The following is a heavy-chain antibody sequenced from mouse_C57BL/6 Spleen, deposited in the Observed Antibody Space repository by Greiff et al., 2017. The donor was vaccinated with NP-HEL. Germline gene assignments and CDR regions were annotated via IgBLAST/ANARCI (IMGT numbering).Heavy chain of an antibody. CDR2: ISGGGGNP. D-gene: IGHD1-1*01. CDR3: ARLAYYYGSSPYWYFDV. CDR1: GFTFSSYT. Sequence: EVKLVESGGGLVKPGGSLKLSCAASGFTFSSYTMSWVRQTPEKRLEWVATISGGGGNPYYPDSVKGRFTISRDNAKNTLYLQMSSLRSEDTALYYCARLAYYYGSSPYWYFDVWGTGTTVTVSS. J-gene: IGHJ1*03. V-gene: IGHV5-9*01.